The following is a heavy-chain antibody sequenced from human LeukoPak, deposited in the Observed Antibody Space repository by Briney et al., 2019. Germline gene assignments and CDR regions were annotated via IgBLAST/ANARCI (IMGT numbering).Heavy chain of an antibody. CDR3: AKDQTMIVVADDAFDI. CDR1: GFTFSSYA. CDR2: ISYDGSNK. V-gene: IGHV3-30-3*01. Sequence: GGSLRLSCAASGFTFSSYAMHWVRQAPGKGLEWVAVISYDGSNKYYADSVKGRFTISRDNSKNTLYLQMNSLRAEDTAVYYCAKDQTMIVVADDAFDIWGQGTMVTVSS. J-gene: IGHJ3*02. D-gene: IGHD3-22*01.